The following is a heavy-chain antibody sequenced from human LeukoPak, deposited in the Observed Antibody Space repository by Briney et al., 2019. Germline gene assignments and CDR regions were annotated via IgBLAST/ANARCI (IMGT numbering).Heavy chain of an antibody. Sequence: ASVKVSCKASGYTFTSYYMHWVRQAPGQGLEWVGIINPSGGSTSYTQKFQGRVTMTRDTSTSTIYMELSSLRSEDTAVYYCAREGFPPKISDFWSGLGPYYYYGMDVWGQGTTVTVSS. J-gene: IGHJ6*02. V-gene: IGHV1-46*01. CDR1: GYTFTSYY. D-gene: IGHD3-3*01. CDR2: INPSGGST. CDR3: AREGFPPKISDFWSGLGPYYYYGMDV.